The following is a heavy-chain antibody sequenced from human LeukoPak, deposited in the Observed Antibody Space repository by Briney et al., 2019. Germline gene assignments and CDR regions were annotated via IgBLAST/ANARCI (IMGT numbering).Heavy chain of an antibody. CDR3: ARDRGNWNYNYYMDV. D-gene: IGHD1-20*01. Sequence: SETLSLTCTVSGGSISSGGYYWSWIRQPPGKGLEWIGYIYHSGSTYYNPSLKSRVTISVDRSKDQFSLKLSSVTAADTAVYYCARDRGNWNYNYYMDVWGKGTTVTVSS. CDR1: GGSISSGGYY. CDR2: IYHSGST. V-gene: IGHV4-30-2*01. J-gene: IGHJ6*03.